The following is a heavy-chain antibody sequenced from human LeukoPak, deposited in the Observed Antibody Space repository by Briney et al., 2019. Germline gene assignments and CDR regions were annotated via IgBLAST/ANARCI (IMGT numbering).Heavy chain of an antibody. V-gene: IGHV6-1*01. CDR3: ARWVLSSGYYYSTSNWFDP. J-gene: IGHJ5*02. Sequence: SQTLSLTCAISGDSVSSNSAAWNWIRQSPSRGLEWLGRTYYRSKWYNDYAVSVKSRIAINPDTSKNQFSLQLNSVTPEDTAVYYCARWVLSSGYYYSTSNWFDPWGHGTQVTVSS. CDR2: TYYRSKWYN. CDR1: GDSVSSNSAA. D-gene: IGHD3-22*01.